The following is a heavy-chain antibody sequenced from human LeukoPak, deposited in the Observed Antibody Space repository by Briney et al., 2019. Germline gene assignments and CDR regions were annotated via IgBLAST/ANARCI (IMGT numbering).Heavy chain of an antibody. CDR2: VSGSGGST. CDR3: ANASGEYVFLTGDAFDI. V-gene: IGHV3-23*01. D-gene: IGHD3-9*01. CDR1: GFTFSTYA. Sequence: GGSLRLSCAASGFTFSTYAMSWVRQAPRKGLEWGSTVSGSGGSTYYADSRKGWFTISRDNSRNTLYLQMNSLRAEDTAIYYCANASGEYVFLTGDAFDIWGQGSMVTVSS. J-gene: IGHJ3*02.